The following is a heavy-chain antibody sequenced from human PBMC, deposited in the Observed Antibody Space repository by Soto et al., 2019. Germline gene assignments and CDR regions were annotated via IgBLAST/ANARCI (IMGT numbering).Heavy chain of an antibody. Sequence: LGLSCAASGFTFSSYSMNVVLRALGNGLAWVSSISSSGSYVDYADSGKGRFTISRDNAKNSLYLQLNTLRAKDTAVYYCGRASKAAGGIEYRGQGASVPVSS. V-gene: IGHV3-21*01. CDR2: ISSSGSYV. J-gene: IGHJ4*02. CDR3: GRASKAAGGIEY. CDR1: GFTFSSYS. D-gene: IGHD2-15*01.